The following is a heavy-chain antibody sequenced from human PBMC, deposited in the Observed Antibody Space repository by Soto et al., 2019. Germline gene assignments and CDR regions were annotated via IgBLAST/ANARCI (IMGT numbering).Heavy chain of an antibody. CDR1: GFTFSSYS. V-gene: IGHV3-48*02. D-gene: IGHD3-10*01. CDR2: ISSSSSTI. Sequence: PGGSLRLSCAASGFTFSSYSMNWVRQAPGKGLEWVSYISSSSSTIYYADSVKGRFTISRDNAKNSLYLQMNSLRDEDTAVYYCARDPYITMVRGVIIRGYYGMDVWRQGTTVTVSS. CDR3: ARDPYITMVRGVIIRGYYGMDV. J-gene: IGHJ6*02.